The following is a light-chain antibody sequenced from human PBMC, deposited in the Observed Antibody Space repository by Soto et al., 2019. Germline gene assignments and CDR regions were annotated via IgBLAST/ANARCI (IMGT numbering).Light chain of an antibody. Sequence: IVLTQSPATLSLSPGETATLSCRASQNINNFLAWYQQKPGQAPRLLIFDASNRATGIPARFSGSGSGTDFTLSISSLEPEDFAVYYCQQRSSWPSFGQGTRLEI. CDR2: DAS. CDR3: QQRSSWPS. V-gene: IGKV3-11*01. CDR1: QNINNF. J-gene: IGKJ5*01.